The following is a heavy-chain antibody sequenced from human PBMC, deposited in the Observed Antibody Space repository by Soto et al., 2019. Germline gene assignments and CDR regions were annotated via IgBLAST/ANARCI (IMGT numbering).Heavy chain of an antibody. V-gene: IGHV3-23*01. J-gene: IGHJ4*02. CDR1: GFTFSSYA. CDR2: ISGPGDST. Sequence: EVQLLESGGGLVQPGGSLRPSCAASGFTFSSYAMSWVRQAPGKGLEWVSAISGPGDSTYYADSVKGRFTISRDNSKNTLYLQINSLRAEDTAVYYCAKDRDSSGYYYRNYWGQGTLVTVSS. D-gene: IGHD3-22*01. CDR3: AKDRDSSGYYYRNY.